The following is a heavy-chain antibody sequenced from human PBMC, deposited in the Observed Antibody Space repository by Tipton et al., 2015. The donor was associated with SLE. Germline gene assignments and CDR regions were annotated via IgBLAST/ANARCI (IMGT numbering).Heavy chain of an antibody. Sequence: TLSLTCTVSGGSISSYYWSWIRQPPGKGLEWIGNIYYNGDTYYHPSLKSRLAMSLDTSNNQFSLEMSSVTVADTAVYYCARDRDTAKVFIDWGQGTLVTVSS. CDR2: IYYNGDT. D-gene: IGHD5-18*01. CDR3: ARDRDTAKVFID. J-gene: IGHJ4*02. CDR1: GGSISSYY. V-gene: IGHV4-59*12.